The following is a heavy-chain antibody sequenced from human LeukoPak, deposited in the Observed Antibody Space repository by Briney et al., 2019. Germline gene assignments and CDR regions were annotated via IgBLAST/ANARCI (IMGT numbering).Heavy chain of an antibody. CDR2: ISSSGHAT. D-gene: IGHD2/OR15-2a*01. CDR1: GFTYSNYA. V-gene: IGHV3-23*01. Sequence: GGSLRLSCVASGFTYSNYAMTWVRQAPGKGLEWVSAISSSGHATYYADSVKGRFTISRDNPKNTLYLQMNSPRVEDTALYYCAKESNPLDVWGKGTTVTVSS. CDR3: AKESNPLDV. J-gene: IGHJ6*04.